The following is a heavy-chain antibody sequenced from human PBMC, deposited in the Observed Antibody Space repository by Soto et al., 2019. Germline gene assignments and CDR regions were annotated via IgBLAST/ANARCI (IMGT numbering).Heavy chain of an antibody. J-gene: IGHJ6*02. CDR3: GREGEMRYYYYGLDV. V-gene: IGHV1-18*01. D-gene: IGHD3-16*01. Sequence: QVQLVQSGAEVRKPGASVKVSCKASGYTFTTYGISWVRQAPGQGLEWMGWISGYNGHTKYAQKFQGRVTMTTYTSTSTGYMDLRSLRSDHTAVQYCGREGEMRYYYYGLDVWGQGPTVTVSS. CDR2: ISGYNGHT. CDR1: GYTFTTYG.